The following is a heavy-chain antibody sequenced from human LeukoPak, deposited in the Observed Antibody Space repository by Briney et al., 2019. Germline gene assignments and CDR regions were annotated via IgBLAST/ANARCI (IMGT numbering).Heavy chain of an antibody. CDR1: GFTFSDYY. CDR2: IRFNSSYT. Sequence: GGSLRLSCAASGFTFSDYYMSWIRQAPGKGLEWVSYIRFNSSYTNYADSVKGRFTISRDNAKNSLYLQMYSLRAEDTAVYYCARDHSKNYGGSGSCYRYWGQGTLVTVSA. J-gene: IGHJ4*02. CDR3: ARDHSKNYGGSGSCYRY. V-gene: IGHV3-11*05. D-gene: IGHD3-10*01.